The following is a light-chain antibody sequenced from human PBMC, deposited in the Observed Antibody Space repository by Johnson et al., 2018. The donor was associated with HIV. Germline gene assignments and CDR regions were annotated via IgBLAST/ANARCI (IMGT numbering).Light chain of an antibody. CDR1: TSNIGSNY. J-gene: IGLJ1*01. V-gene: IGLV1-51*01. CDR2: DTN. Sequence: HSVLTQPPSVSAAPGQKINISCSGSTSNIGSNYVSWYQQLPGTAPKLLIYDTNTRPSGIPDRFSGSKSGTSATLGITGLQAGDEADYYCGTWDGTLSGVFGTGTKVTVL. CDR3: GTWDGTLSGV.